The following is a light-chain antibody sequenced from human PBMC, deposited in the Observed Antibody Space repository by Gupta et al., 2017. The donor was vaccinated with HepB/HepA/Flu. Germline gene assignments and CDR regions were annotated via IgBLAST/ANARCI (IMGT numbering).Light chain of an antibody. Sequence: QSVLTQPPSASGTPGQRATIDCSGSSSNIGSNYVYWYQQLPGTAPKLLIYRNNQRPSGVPDRFSGSKSGTSASLAISGLRSEDEADYYCAAWDDSMSGYVFGTGTKVTVL. J-gene: IGLJ1*01. CDR2: RNN. CDR1: SSNIGSNY. CDR3: AAWDDSMSGYV. V-gene: IGLV1-47*01.